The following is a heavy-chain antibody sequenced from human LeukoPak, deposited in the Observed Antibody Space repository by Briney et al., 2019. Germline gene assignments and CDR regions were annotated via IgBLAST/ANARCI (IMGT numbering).Heavy chain of an antibody. J-gene: IGHJ6*02. Sequence: SETLSLTCTVSGGSISSYYWSWIRQPPGKGLEWIGYIYYSGSTNYNPSLESRVTISVDTSKNQFSLKLSSVTAADTAVYYCARAEYSSSWYGHYYYGMDVWGQGTTVTVSS. D-gene: IGHD6-13*01. CDR2: IYYSGST. CDR1: GGSISSYY. CDR3: ARAEYSSSWYGHYYYGMDV. V-gene: IGHV4-59*01.